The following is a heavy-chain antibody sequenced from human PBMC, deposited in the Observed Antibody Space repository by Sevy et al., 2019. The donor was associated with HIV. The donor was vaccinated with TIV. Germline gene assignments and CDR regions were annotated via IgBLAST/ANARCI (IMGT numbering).Heavy chain of an antibody. V-gene: IGHV1-2*02. J-gene: IGHJ4*02. Sequence: ASVKVSCNPSGYTFTAYQMHWVRQAPGQGLEWLGGISPKGGGTKYAQNFSGRITLTRDTSIVTFYMELSNLTPDDTAVYYCAMDLSGDKITFFDFWGQGTLVTVSS. CDR1: GYTFTAYQ. D-gene: IGHD5-12*01. CDR3: AMDLSGDKITFFDF. CDR2: ISPKGGGT.